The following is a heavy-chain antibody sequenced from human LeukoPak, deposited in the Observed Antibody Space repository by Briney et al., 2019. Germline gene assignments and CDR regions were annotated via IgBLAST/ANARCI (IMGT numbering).Heavy chain of an antibody. D-gene: IGHD2-15*01. CDR1: GGTFSSYA. Sequence: GASVKVSCKASGGTFSSYAISWVRQAPGQGLEWMGRITPILGIANYAQKFHGRVTITADKSTSTAYMELSSLRSEDTAVYYCAREARYCSGGSCYFGESDYWGQGTLVTVSS. CDR3: AREARYCSGGSCYFGESDY. J-gene: IGHJ4*02. V-gene: IGHV1-69*04. CDR2: ITPILGIA.